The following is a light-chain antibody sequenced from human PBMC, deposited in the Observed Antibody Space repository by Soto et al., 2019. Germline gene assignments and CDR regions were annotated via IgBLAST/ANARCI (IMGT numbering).Light chain of an antibody. CDR2: EVS. J-gene: IGLJ1*01. Sequence: QSLLTQPASVSGSPGQSITISCTGASSDVGGYNYVSWYQQYPGKAPKLIIYEVSSRPSGVSNRFSGSKSGNTASLTISGLQAEDEADYYCSSYASSNTYVFGTGTKGNVL. CDR3: SSYASSNTYV. CDR1: SSDVGGYNY. V-gene: IGLV2-14*01.